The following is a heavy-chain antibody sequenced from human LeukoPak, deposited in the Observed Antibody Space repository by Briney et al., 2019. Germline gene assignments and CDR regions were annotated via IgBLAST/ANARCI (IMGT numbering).Heavy chain of an antibody. V-gene: IGHV4-39*01. J-gene: IGHJ4*02. CDR3: ARHGDYGKDYDSSGYYPQLFDY. CDR1: GGSISSSSYY. Sequence: PSETLSLTCTVSGGSISSSSYYWGWIRQPPGKGLEWIGSIYYSGYTYYNPSLGSRVTISVDTSKNQFSLKLSSVTAADTAVYYCARHGDYGKDYDSSGYYPQLFDYWGQGTLVTVSS. D-gene: IGHD3-22*01. CDR2: IYYSGYT.